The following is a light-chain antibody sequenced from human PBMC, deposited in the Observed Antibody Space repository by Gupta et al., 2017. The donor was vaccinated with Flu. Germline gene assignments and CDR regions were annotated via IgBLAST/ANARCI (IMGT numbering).Light chain of an antibody. J-gene: IGLJ3*02. CDR2: EDS. V-gene: IGLV3-10*01. CDR3: YSTDSSGNHRV. Sequence: SYELTQPPSASVSPGQTARITCPGDALPKKYAYWYQQKSGQAPVLVIYEDSKRPSGIPERFSGSSSGKMATLTISGAQVEDEADYYCYSTDSSGNHRVFGGGTKLTVL. CDR1: ALPKKY.